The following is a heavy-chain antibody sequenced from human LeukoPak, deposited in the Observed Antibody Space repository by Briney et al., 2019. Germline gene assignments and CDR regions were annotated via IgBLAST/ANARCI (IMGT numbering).Heavy chain of an antibody. CDR3: AREVAYDFWSGYYGMDV. CDR1: GFTFSSYW. J-gene: IGHJ6*04. Sequence: GGSLRLSCAASGFTFSSYWMSWVRQAPGKGLEWVANIKQDRSEKYYVDSVKGRFTISRDNAKNSLYLQMNSLRAEDTAVYYCAREVAYDFWSGYYGMDVWGKGTTVTVSS. CDR2: IKQDRSEK. V-gene: IGHV3-7*01. D-gene: IGHD3-3*01.